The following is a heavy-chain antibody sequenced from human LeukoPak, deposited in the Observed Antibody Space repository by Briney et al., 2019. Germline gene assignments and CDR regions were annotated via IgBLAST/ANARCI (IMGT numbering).Heavy chain of an antibody. J-gene: IGHJ5*02. Sequence: GASVKVSCKASGGTFSSYAISWVRQAPGQGLQWMRGIIPIFGTANYAQKFQGRVTITADKSTSTAYMELSSLRSEDTAVYYCARHYYGSGSQTNNWFDPWGQGTLVTVSS. CDR2: IIPIFGTA. V-gene: IGHV1-69*06. CDR3: ARHYYGSGSQTNNWFDP. D-gene: IGHD3-10*01. CDR1: GGTFSSYA.